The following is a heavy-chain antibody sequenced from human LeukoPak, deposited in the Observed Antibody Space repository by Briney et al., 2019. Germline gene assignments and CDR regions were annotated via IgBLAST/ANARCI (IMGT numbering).Heavy chain of an antibody. CDR1: GLAFNAAW. CDR2: ITSYGTT. J-gene: IGHJ4*02. V-gene: IGHV3-15*01. CDR3: TWMATVRTVDF. Sequence: GGSLRLSCTVSGLAFNAAWMSWVRQAPGKGLEWVGHITSYGTTDYAAPVKGRFIISRDNSRGTFYLQMNRLKTDDTAIYYCTWMATVRTVDFWGQGTLVTVSS. D-gene: IGHD4-17*01.